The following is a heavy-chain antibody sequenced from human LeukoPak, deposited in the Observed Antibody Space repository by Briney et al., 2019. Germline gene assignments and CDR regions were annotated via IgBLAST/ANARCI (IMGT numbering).Heavy chain of an antibody. CDR2: INHSGST. CDR1: GGSFSGYY. V-gene: IGHV4-34*01. D-gene: IGHD3-10*01. J-gene: IGHJ4*02. CDR3: ARLPMVRGVTIFDC. Sequence: SETLSLTCAVYGGSFSGYYWSWIRQPPGKGLEWIGEINHSGSTNYNPSLKSRVTISVDTSKNQFSLKLSSVTAADTAVYYCARLPMVRGVTIFDCWGQGTLVTVSS.